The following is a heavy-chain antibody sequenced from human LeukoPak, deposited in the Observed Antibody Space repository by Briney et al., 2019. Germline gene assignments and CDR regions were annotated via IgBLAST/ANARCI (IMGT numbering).Heavy chain of an antibody. CDR1: GFTFSSYA. CDR2: ISGSGGST. J-gene: IGHJ5*02. CDR3: ARPLSSSSKDWFDP. V-gene: IGHV3-23*01. D-gene: IGHD6-6*01. Sequence: GGSLRLSCAASGFTFSSYAMSWVRQAPGKGLEWVSAISGSGGSTYYADSVKGRFAISRDNSKNTLYLQMNSLRAEDTAVYYCARPLSSSSKDWFDPWGQGTLVTVSS.